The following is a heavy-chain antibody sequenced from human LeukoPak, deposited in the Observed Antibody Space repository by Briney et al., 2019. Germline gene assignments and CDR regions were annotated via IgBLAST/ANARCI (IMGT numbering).Heavy chain of an antibody. CDR2: ISSSSSTI. Sequence: GGSLRLSCAASGFTFSSYSMNWVRQAPGKGLEWVSYISSSSSTIYYADSVKGRFTISRDNAKNSLYLQMNSLRAEDTAVYYCARDLSPSTVTFFDYWGQGTLVTVSS. V-gene: IGHV3-48*01. D-gene: IGHD4-17*01. CDR1: GFTFSSYS. J-gene: IGHJ4*02. CDR3: ARDLSPSTVTFFDY.